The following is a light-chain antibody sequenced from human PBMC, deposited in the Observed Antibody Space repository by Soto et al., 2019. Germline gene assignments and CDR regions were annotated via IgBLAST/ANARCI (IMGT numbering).Light chain of an antibody. CDR1: QSVSSSY. V-gene: IGKV3-20*01. CDR2: GAA. Sequence: EIVLTQSPGTLSLSPGERATLSCRASQSVSSSYLAWYQQKPGQAPRLLIYGAASRATGITDRFTGSGSGTDFTLTISRLEPEDFAVFYCHQYGSSPQTFGQGTKVEIK. CDR3: HQYGSSPQT. J-gene: IGKJ1*01.